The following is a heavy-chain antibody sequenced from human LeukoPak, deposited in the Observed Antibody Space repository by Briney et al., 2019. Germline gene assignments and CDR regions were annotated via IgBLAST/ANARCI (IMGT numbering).Heavy chain of an antibody. J-gene: IGHJ4*02. V-gene: IGHV4-38-2*02. CDR2: IYQSGST. D-gene: IGHD6-19*01. CDR3: ARVRQGSGWYYFDY. Sequence: SETLSLTCTVSGYSITSGYYWGWIRQPPGKGLEWIGSIYQSGSTYYNPSLKSRVTISVDTSKNQFSPKLSSVTAADTAGYYCARVRQGSGWYYFDYWGQGTLVTVSS. CDR1: GYSITSGYY.